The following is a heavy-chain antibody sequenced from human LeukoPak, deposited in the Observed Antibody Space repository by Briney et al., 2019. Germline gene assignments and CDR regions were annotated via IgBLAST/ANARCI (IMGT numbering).Heavy chain of an antibody. CDR3: TRGAGWLIDY. V-gene: IGHV4-59*01. CDR1: DDSISDYY. D-gene: IGHD3-16*01. J-gene: IGHJ4*02. CDR2: FHNSGTS. Sequence: SETLSLTCTVSDDSISDYYRGWTRQPPGKGLEWIGYFHNSGTSTYNPSLKSRVTISADTSKNQFSLKLNSLTTADTAVYCCTRGAGWLIDYWGQGILVTVSS.